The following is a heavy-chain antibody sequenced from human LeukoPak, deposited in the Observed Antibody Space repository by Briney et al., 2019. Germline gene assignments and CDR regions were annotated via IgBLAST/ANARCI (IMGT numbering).Heavy chain of an antibody. J-gene: IGHJ4*02. Sequence: SETLSPTCTLSGGSISIYYWGWIRQPPGKGLGWIGYIYYSGSTNYNPSLKSRVTISVDTSKNQFSLKLSSVTAADTAVYYCARLTDGYWGQGTLVTVSS. V-gene: IGHV4-59*01. CDR1: GGSISIYY. CDR3: ARLTDGY. CDR2: IYYSGST.